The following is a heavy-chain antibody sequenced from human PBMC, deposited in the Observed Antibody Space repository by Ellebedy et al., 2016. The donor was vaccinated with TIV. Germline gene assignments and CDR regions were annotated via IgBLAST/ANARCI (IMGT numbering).Heavy chain of an antibody. CDR3: ARAYYYDSGGYPQGDY. V-gene: IGHV1-18*01. CDR1: GYTLSGYG. J-gene: IGHJ4*02. Sequence: AASVKVSCKASGYTLSGYGCTWVRQAPGQGLEWLGWIRPHNGDTNYARSVQGRVSMTIDTYTKTAYLQLSRLRSDDTAVYYCARAYYYDSGGYPQGDYWGQGTLVTVS. CDR2: IRPHNGDT. D-gene: IGHD3-22*01.